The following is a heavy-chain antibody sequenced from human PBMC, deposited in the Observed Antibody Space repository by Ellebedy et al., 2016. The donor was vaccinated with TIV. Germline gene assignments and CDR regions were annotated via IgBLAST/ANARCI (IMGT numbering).Heavy chain of an antibody. CDR2: IYYTGTT. V-gene: IGHV4-39*07. CDR3: ANWPSDYGDKPLGY. D-gene: IGHD4-23*01. Sequence: SETLSLTCTVSRGTIVSSGHYWDWIRQAPGKGLQWAGCIYYTGTTHYNPSLEGRISMSVDTSKNQFSLKLMSVTAADTAVYYCANWPSDYGDKPLGYWGQGTLVTVSS. J-gene: IGHJ4*02. CDR1: RGTIVSSGHY.